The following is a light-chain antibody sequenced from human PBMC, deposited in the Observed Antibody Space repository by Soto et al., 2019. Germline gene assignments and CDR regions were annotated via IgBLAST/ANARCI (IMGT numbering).Light chain of an antibody. J-gene: IGLJ1*01. CDR3: ISYAGTAYV. CDR1: ISDVGGYNY. CDR2: EVS. V-gene: IGLV2-8*01. Sequence: QSALTQPPSASGSPGQSVTISCTGTISDVGGYNYVSWYQQYPGKVPKLMIYEVSERPSGVPDRFSGSKSGNTASLTVSGLQAEDEADYYCISYAGTAYVFGTGTKLTVL.